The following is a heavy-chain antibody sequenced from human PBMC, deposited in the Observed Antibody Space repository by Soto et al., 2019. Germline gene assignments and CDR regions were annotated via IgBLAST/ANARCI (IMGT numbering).Heavy chain of an antibody. CDR1: GFTFSSYS. CDR3: ARVSYCSGGSCYDPNFDY. Sequence: GSLRLSCAASGFTFSSYSMNWVRQAPGKGLEWVSSISSSSSYIYYADSVKGRFTISRDNAKNSLYLQMNSLRAEDTAVYYCARVSYCSGGSCYDPNFDYWGQGTLVTVSS. CDR2: ISSSSSYI. V-gene: IGHV3-21*01. J-gene: IGHJ4*02. D-gene: IGHD2-15*01.